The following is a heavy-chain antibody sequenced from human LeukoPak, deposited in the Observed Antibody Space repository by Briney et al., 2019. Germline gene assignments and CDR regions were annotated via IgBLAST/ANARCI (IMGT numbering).Heavy chain of an antibody. J-gene: IGHJ5*02. Sequence: SVKVSCKASGGTFSSYAISWVRQAPGQGLEWMGRIIPILGIANYAQKFQGRVTITADKSTSTAYMELSSLRSEDAAAYYCARGTTYYYDSSGYYRVPNNWFDPWGQGTLVTVSS. CDR2: IIPILGIA. CDR1: GGTFSSYA. CDR3: ARGTTYYYDSSGYYRVPNNWFDP. D-gene: IGHD3-22*01. V-gene: IGHV1-69*04.